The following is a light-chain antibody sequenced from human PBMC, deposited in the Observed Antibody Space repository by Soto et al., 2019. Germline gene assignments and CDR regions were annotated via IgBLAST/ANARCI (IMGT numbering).Light chain of an antibody. V-gene: IGKV1-39*01. CDR2: AAS. J-gene: IGKJ1*01. Sequence: DIQMTQTPCSLSASVGDRVTITCRAAQSISSYLNWYQQKPGKVPKLLIHAASSLQSGVPSRFSGTGSGTDFTLTISSLQPEDFATYYCQQSYSIPWTFGQGTKVDIK. CDR1: QSISSY. CDR3: QQSYSIPWT.